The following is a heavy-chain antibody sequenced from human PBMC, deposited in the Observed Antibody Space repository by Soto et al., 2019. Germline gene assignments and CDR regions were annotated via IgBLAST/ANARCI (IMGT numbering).Heavy chain of an antibody. V-gene: IGHV4-39*01. Sequence: QLQLQESGPGLVKPSETLSLTCTVSGGSISSSSYYWGWIRQPPGKGLEWIGSIYYSGSTYYNPSLKSRVTISVDTSKNQFSLKLSSVTAADTAVYYCARRGVRVVATHSNYFDYWGQGTLVTVSS. J-gene: IGHJ4*02. CDR3: ARRGVRVVATHSNYFDY. D-gene: IGHD5-12*01. CDR2: IYYSGST. CDR1: GGSISSSSYY.